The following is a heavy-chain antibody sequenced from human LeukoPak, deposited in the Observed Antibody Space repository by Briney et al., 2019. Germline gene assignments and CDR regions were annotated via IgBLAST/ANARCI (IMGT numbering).Heavy chain of an antibody. CDR3: TVTPPFDH. D-gene: IGHD4-23*01. V-gene: IGHV3-30-3*01. CDR2: ISYDGSNK. J-gene: IGHJ4*02. CDR1: GFTFSSYA. Sequence: GGSLRLSCAASGFTFSSYAMHWVRQAPGKGLEWVAVISYDGSNKYYADSVKGRFTISRDNSKNTLYLQMNSLRAEDTAVYYCTVTPPFDHWGQGTLVTVSS.